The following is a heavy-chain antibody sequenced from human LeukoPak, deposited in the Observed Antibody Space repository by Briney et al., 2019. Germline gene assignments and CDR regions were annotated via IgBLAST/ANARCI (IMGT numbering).Heavy chain of an antibody. D-gene: IGHD1-26*01. CDR3: ARMYSGTSYYFDY. CDR2: FSYSGST. Sequence: PSETLSHTCSVSGVSISTYYWIWVRQPPAKGVEWMGFFSYSGSTKYNPSLTSRATMSVETSMNQFSLKLSSVSAADTAVYYCARMYSGTSYYFDYWGQGTLVTVSS. V-gene: IGHV4-59*01. CDR1: GVSISTYY. J-gene: IGHJ4*02.